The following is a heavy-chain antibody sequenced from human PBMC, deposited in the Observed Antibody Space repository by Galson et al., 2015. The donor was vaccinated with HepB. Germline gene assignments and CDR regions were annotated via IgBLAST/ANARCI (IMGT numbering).Heavy chain of an antibody. J-gene: IGHJ6*02. Sequence: SLRLSCAASGFTFSSYWMSWVRQAPGKGLEWVANIKQDGSEKYYVDSVKGRFTISRDNAKNSLYLQMNSLRAEDTAVYYCARDLRYYDSSGYSDLYYYYYGMDVWGQGTTGTVSS. CDR2: IKQDGSEK. CDR3: ARDLRYYDSSGYSDLYYYYYGMDV. CDR1: GFTFSSYW. D-gene: IGHD3-22*01. V-gene: IGHV3-7*03.